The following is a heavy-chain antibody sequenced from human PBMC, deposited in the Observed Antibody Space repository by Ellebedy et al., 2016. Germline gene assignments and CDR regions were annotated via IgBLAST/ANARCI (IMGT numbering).Heavy chain of an antibody. D-gene: IGHD6-19*01. Sequence: ASVKVSCKASGGTFGSSTINWVRQAPGQGLEWMGRIIPILRTVKYAQKFQGRLTISADKSTGTAYMELSSLRSDDTAVYYCARVGRVVPGTGYYGMDVWGQGTTVTVSS. CDR2: IIPILRTV. CDR3: ARVGRVVPGTGYYGMDV. J-gene: IGHJ6*02. CDR1: GGTFGSST. V-gene: IGHV1-69*08.